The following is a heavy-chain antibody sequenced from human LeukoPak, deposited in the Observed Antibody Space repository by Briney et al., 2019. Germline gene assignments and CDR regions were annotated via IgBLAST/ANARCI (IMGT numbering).Heavy chain of an antibody. CDR3: ASTPFWSGEYNWFDP. CDR2: IIPIFGTA. J-gene: IGHJ5*02. CDR1: GGTFSSYA. V-gene: IGHV1-69*05. Sequence: ASVKVSCKASGGTFSSYAISWVRQAPGQGLEWMGGIIPIFGTANYAQKFQGRVTITTDESTSTAYMELSSLRSEDTAVYYCASTPFWSGEYNWFDPWGQGTLVTVSS. D-gene: IGHD3-3*01.